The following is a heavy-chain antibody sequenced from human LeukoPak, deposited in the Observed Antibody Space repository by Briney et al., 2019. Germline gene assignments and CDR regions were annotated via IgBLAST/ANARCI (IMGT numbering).Heavy chain of an antibody. J-gene: IGHJ3*02. D-gene: IGHD6-13*01. Sequence: GGSLRLSCAASGFTFSSYAMTWVRQAPGKGLEWLSTISGSGVSTYYAESVKGRFTISRDNSKNTLYLQMNSLRAEDTAVYYCAKDLGDSSSWDDAFDIWGQGTMVTVSS. V-gene: IGHV3-23*01. CDR1: GFTFSSYA. CDR3: AKDLGDSSSWDDAFDI. CDR2: ISGSGVST.